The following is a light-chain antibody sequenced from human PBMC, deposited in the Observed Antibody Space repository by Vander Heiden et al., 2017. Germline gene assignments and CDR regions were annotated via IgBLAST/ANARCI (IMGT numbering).Light chain of an antibody. CDR1: SGTIASND. CDR2: EDN. V-gene: IGLV6-57*01. Sequence: NVMLTQPHSVSESPGKTVTISCTRSSGTIASNDVQWYQQRPGSSPTTVIYEDNQRPSGVPDRFSGSIDSSSNSASLTISGLKTEDEADYYCQSYDSSNLNWVFGGGTKLTVL. CDR3: QSYDSSNLNWV. J-gene: IGLJ3*02.